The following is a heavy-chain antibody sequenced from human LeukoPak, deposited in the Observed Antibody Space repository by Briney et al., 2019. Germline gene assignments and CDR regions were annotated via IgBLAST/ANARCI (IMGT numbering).Heavy chain of an antibody. V-gene: IGHV4-59*01. CDR2: IYYSGST. D-gene: IGHD3-10*01. Sequence: SETLSLTCTVSGGSISSYYWSWIRQPPGKGLEWIAYIYYSGSTNYNPSLKSRVTISVDTSKNQFSLKLGSVTAADTAVYYCARRYGSGSSGTFDYWGQGTLVTVSS. CDR1: GGSISSYY. CDR3: ARRYGSGSSGTFDY. J-gene: IGHJ4*02.